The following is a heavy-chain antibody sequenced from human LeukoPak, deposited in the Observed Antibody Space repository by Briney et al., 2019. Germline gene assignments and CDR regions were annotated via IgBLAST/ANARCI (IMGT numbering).Heavy chain of an antibody. V-gene: IGHV3-23*01. J-gene: IGHJ4*02. Sequence: GGTLRLSCAASGFTFSSYGMSWVRQAPGKGLEWVSAISGSGGSTYYADSVKGRFTISRDNAKNSLYLQMNSLRAEDTAVYYCAREGANDYWGQGTLVTVSS. D-gene: IGHD3-16*01. CDR1: GFTFSSYG. CDR3: AREGANDY. CDR2: ISGSGGST.